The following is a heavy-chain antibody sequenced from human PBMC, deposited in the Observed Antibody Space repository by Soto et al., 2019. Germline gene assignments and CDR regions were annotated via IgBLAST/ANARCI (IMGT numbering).Heavy chain of an antibody. CDR3: ARNPSWNFNWFDP. CDR1: GYSFTSYW. CDR2: IYPGDSDT. D-gene: IGHD1-7*01. Sequence: GESLKISCKGSGYSFTSYWIGWVRQMPGKGLEWMGVIYPGDSDTRYSPSFQGQVTISTDKSISTAYLQWSSLKASDTAMYYCARNPSWNFNWFDPWGQGTLVTVSS. V-gene: IGHV5-51*01. J-gene: IGHJ5*02.